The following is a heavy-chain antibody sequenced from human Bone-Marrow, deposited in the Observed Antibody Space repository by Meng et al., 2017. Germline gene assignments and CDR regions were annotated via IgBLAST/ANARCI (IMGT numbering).Heavy chain of an antibody. CDR3: ARDSSGWIRENWFDP. D-gene: IGHD6-19*01. Sequence: QGQLVQSGAEVKKPGASVKVSCKASGYTFTGYYMHWVRQAPGQGLEWMGRINPNSGGTNYAQKFQGRVTMTRDTSISTAYMELSRLRSDDTAVYYCARDSSGWIRENWFDPWGQGTLVTVSS. CDR1: GYTFTGYY. V-gene: IGHV1-2*06. J-gene: IGHJ5*02. CDR2: INPNSGGT.